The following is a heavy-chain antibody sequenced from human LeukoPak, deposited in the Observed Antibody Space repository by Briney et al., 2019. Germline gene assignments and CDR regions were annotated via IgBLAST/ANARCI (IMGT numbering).Heavy chain of an antibody. Sequence: GGSLRLSCAASGFTFSSYSMNWVRQAPGKGLEWVSSISSSSSYIYYADSVKGRFTISRDNSKNTLYLQMNSLRAEDTAVYYCAKARLASFGEFAYWGQGTLVTVSS. V-gene: IGHV3-21*04. CDR3: AKARLASFGEFAY. CDR1: GFTFSSYS. J-gene: IGHJ4*02. D-gene: IGHD3-10*01. CDR2: ISSSSSYI.